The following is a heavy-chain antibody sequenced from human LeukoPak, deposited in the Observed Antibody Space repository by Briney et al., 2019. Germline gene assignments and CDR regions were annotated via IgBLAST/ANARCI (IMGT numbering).Heavy chain of an antibody. V-gene: IGHV3-7*01. CDR2: IKFDGSEK. J-gene: IGHJ4*02. CDR1: GFTFSSFW. Sequence: PGGSLRLSCAASGFTFSSFWMTWVRQPPGKGLEWVANIKFDGSEKYYVDSVKGRFTISRDNAKNSVYLQMYSLRAEDTAVYYCTRERAPKYWGQGTLVIVSS. CDR3: TRERAPKY.